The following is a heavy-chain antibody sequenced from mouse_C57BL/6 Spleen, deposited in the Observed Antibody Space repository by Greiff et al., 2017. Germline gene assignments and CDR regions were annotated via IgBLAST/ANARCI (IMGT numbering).Heavy chain of an antibody. J-gene: IGHJ4*01. CDR2: IRNKANGYTT. V-gene: IGHV7-3*01. Sequence: EVKVVESGGGLVQPGGSLSLSCAASGFTFTDYYMSWVRQPPGKDLEWLGFIRNKANGYTTEYSASVKGRFTISRDNSQSILYLQMNALRAEDSATCYCARYNRAMDYWGQGTSVTVSS. CDR3: ARYNRAMDY. CDR1: GFTFTDYY.